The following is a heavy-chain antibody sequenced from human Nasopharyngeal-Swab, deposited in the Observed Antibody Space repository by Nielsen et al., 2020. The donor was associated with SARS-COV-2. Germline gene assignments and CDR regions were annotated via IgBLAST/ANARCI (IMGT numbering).Heavy chain of an antibody. CDR3: AREDYGDYYGMDV. CDR2: IYHSGST. D-gene: IGHD4-17*01. CDR1: GYSISSGYY. J-gene: IGHJ6*02. Sequence: SDTLSLTCTVSGYSISSGYYWGWIRQPPGKGLEWIGSIYHSGSTYYNPSLKSRVTISVDTSKNQFSLKLSSVTAADTAVYYCAREDYGDYYGMDVWGQGTTVTVSS. V-gene: IGHV4-38-2*02.